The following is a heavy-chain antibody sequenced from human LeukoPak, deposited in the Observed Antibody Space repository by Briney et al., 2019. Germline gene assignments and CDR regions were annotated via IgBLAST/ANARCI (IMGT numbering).Heavy chain of an antibody. CDR1: GGSISSYY. CDR3: ARHPSSYYHFDY. J-gene: IGHJ4*02. Sequence: SETLSLTCTVSGGSISSYYWSWIRQPPGKGLEWIAYLFYSGSTDYNPSLESRVTISVDTSKNQFSLKLRSVTAADTAVYYCARHPSSYYHFDYWGQGTLVTVSS. V-gene: IGHV4-59*01. D-gene: IGHD6-6*01. CDR2: LFYSGST.